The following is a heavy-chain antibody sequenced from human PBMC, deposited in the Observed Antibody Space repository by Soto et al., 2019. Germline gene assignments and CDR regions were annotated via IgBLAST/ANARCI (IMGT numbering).Heavy chain of an antibody. D-gene: IGHD3-10*01. CDR1: GFTFSSYW. CDR2: IKGDGSVT. CDR3: GRFMDAY. J-gene: IGHJ4*02. Sequence: EVQLEESGGGLVQPGGSLRLSCAASGFTFSSYWMHWVRQAPGKGLVWVSNIKGDGSVTNYADSVKGRFTISRDNAENTLYLQMTSLTVDDTAVYFCGRFMDAYWGQGTLVTVSS. V-gene: IGHV3-74*01.